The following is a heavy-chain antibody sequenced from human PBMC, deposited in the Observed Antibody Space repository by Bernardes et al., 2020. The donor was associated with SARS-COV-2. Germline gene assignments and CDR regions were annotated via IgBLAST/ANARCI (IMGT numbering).Heavy chain of an antibody. CDR2: ISYDGSNK. CDR3: ARDSEFYDILTGYLQPPLYYYYYGMDV. V-gene: IGHV3-30*03. CDR1: GFTFSSYG. Sequence: GGSLRLSCAASGFTFSSYGMHWVRQAPGKGLEWVAVISYDGSNKYYADSVKGRFTISRDNSKNTLYLQMNSLRAEDTAVYYCARDSEFYDILTGYLQPPLYYYYYGMDVWGQGTTVTVSS. D-gene: IGHD3-9*01. J-gene: IGHJ6*02.